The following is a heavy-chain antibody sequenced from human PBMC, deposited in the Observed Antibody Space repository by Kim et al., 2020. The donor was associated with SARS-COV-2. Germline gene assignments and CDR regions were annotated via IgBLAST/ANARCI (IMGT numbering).Heavy chain of an antibody. CDR1: GGSISSSSYY. V-gene: IGHV4-39*01. J-gene: IGHJ3*02. Sequence: SETLSLTCTVSGGSISSSSYYWGWIRQPPGKGLEWIGSIYYSGSTYYNPSLKSRVTISVDTSKNQFSLKLSSVTAADTAVYYCARSAMVSGAVESFDIWG. D-gene: IGHD5-18*01. CDR3: ARSAMVSGAVESFDI. CDR2: IYYSGST.